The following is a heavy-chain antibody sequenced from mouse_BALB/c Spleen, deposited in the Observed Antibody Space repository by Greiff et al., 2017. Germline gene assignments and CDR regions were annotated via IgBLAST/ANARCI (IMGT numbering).Heavy chain of an antibody. CDR1: GFAFSSYD. D-gene: IGHD1-1*01. V-gene: IGHV5-12-1*01. CDR3: ARRVYYGSSPYYFDY. J-gene: IGHJ2*01. Sequence: EVQLQESGGGLVKPGGSLKLSCAASGFAFSSYDMSWVRQTPEKRLEWVAYISSGGGSTYYPDTVKGRFTIARDNAKNTLYLQMSSLKSEDTAMYYCARRVYYGSSPYYFDYWGQGTTLTVSS. CDR2: ISSGGGST.